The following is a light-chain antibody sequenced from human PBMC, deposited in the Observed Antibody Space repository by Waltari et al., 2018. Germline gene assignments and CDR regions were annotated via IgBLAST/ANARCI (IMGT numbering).Light chain of an antibody. Sequence: EIVMTQSPESLAVSLGETATITCTYSQSILYTSNNKNYLAWYSQKPGQPPRLLIYWASSRDSGVPDRFSGSGSGTDFTLTISSLQAEDVAVYYCQQYFDNPRTFGQGTRLEIK. J-gene: IGKJ2*01. CDR1: QSILYTSNNKNY. V-gene: IGKV4-1*01. CDR3: QQYFDNPRT. CDR2: WAS.